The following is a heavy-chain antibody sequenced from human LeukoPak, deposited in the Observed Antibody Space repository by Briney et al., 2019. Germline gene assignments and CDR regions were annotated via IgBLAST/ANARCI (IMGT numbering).Heavy chain of an antibody. D-gene: IGHD6-13*01. J-gene: IGHJ4*02. V-gene: IGHV3-30*02. CDR1: GFTFSSYG. CDR2: IRYDGSNK. Sequence: RSGGSLRLSCAASGFTFSSYGMSWVRQAPGKGLEWVAFIRYDGSNKYYADSVKGRFTISRDNSKNTLYLQMNSLRAEDTAVYYCAKGDRFIIAAASSFDYWGQGTLVTVSS. CDR3: AKGDRFIIAAASSFDY.